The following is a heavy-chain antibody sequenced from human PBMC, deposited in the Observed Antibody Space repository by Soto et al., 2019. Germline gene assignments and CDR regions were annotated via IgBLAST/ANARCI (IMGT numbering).Heavy chain of an antibody. CDR2: IYHSGST. CDR3: ARDWAYYYGSGTGLGSNYYYYYGMDV. V-gene: IGHV4-4*02. Sequence: SETLSLTCAVSGGSISSSNWWSWVRQPPGKGLEWIGEIYHSGSTNYNPSLKSRVTISVDKSKNQFSLKLSSVTAADTAVYYCARDWAYYYGSGTGLGSNYYYYYGMDVWGQGTTVTVSS. J-gene: IGHJ6*02. CDR1: GGSISSSNW. D-gene: IGHD3-10*01.